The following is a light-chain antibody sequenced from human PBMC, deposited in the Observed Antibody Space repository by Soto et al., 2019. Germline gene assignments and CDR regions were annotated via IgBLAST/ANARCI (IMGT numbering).Light chain of an antibody. J-gene: IGKJ2*01. CDR2: GAS. V-gene: IGKV3-20*01. CDR3: QQYGSSPPDT. CDR1: QSVSNNY. Sequence: EIVLTQSPGTLSLSPGERATLSCRASQSVSNNYLAWYQQKPGQAPRLLIYGASSRATGIPDRFSGSGSGTDFTLTISRLEPEDCAVYYCQQYGSSPPDTFGQGTKLEIK.